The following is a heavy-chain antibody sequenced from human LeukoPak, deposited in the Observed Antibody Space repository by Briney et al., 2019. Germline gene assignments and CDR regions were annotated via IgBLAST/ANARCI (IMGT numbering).Heavy chain of an antibody. V-gene: IGHV1-18*01. Sequence: ASVKVSCKASGYTFTSYGISWVRQAPGQGLEWMGWISAYNGNTNYSQKLQGRVTMTTDTSTSTAYMELRSLRSDDPAVYYCARGRAVGDYYGMDVWGQGTTVTVSS. D-gene: IGHD3-10*01. CDR2: ISAYNGNT. J-gene: IGHJ6*02. CDR3: ARGRAVGDYYGMDV. CDR1: GYTFTSYG.